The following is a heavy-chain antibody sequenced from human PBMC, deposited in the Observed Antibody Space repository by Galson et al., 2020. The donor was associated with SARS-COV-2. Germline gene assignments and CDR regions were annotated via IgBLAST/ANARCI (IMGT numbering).Heavy chain of an antibody. J-gene: IGHJ4*02. CDR2: IYTGVNT. CDR3: ARERRWDLYFDH. D-gene: IGHD1-26*01. CDR1: GGSFSGNY. V-gene: IGHV4-4*07. Sequence: SETLSLTCAVYGGSFSGNYWSWIRQPAGKGLEWIGRIYTGVNTNYNPSLKSRVTISVDTSTNQFSLKLSAVTAADTAVYYGARERRWDLYFDHWGQGTLVTVSS.